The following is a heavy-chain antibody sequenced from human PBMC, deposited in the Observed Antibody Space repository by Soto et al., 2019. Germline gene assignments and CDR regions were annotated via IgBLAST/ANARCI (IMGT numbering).Heavy chain of an antibody. CDR1: GGSVNSGTYF. J-gene: IGHJ5*02. CDR3: AITTNWFQP. V-gene: IGHV4-61*03. CDR2: IYYSGST. Sequence: SETLSLTCSVSGGSVNSGTYFWSWIRQPPGKGLEWIGYIYYSGSTNYNPSLKGRVTIAVDTSKNHFSLTLSSVTAADTAIYYCAITTNWFQPWGQGTLVTVSS.